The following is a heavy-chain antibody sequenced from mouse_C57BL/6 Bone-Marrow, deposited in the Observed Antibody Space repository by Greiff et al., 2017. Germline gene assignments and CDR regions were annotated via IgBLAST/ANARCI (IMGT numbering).Heavy chain of an antibody. J-gene: IGHJ2*01. D-gene: IGHD2-12*01. Sequence: DVQLVESGGDLVKPGGSLKLSCAASGFTFSSYGMSWVRQTPDKRLEWVATISSGGSYTYYPDSVKGRFTISRDNAKNTLYLQMSSLKSEDTAMFYFARLRPDYWGQGTTLTVSS. CDR3: ARLRPDY. V-gene: IGHV5-6*01. CDR2: ISSGGSYT. CDR1: GFTFSSYG.